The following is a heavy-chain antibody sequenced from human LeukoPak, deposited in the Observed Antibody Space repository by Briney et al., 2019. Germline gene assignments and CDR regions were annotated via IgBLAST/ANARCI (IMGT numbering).Heavy chain of an antibody. J-gene: IGHJ4*02. CDR1: GYTFTGYY. Sequence: ASVKVSCEASGYTFTGYYMHWVRQAPGQGLEWMGWINLNRGGTNYAQKFQGRVTMTRDTSISTAYMELSRLRSDDTAVYYCARDREYYYDSSGYYIPYFDYWGQGTLVTVSS. CDR2: INLNRGGT. CDR3: ARDREYYYDSSGYYIPYFDY. D-gene: IGHD3-22*01. V-gene: IGHV1-2*02.